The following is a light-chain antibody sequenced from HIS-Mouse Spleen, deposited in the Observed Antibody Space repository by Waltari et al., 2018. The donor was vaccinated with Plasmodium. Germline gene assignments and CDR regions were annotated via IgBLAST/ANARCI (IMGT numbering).Light chain of an antibody. CDR1: SGHSSYA. J-gene: IGLJ3*02. Sequence: QLVLTQSPSASASLGASVKPTCTLSSGHSSYATAWHQQQPEKGPRYLMKLNSDGSHSKGDGIPDRFSGSSSGAERYLTISSLQSEDEADYYCQTWGTGMVFGGGTKLTVL. CDR2: LNSDGSH. CDR3: QTWGTGMV. V-gene: IGLV4-69*01.